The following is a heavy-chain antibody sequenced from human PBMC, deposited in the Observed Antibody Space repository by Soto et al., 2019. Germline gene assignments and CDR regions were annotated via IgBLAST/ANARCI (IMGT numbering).Heavy chain of an antibody. D-gene: IGHD5-12*01. J-gene: IGHJ6*02. V-gene: IGHV3-48*03. CDR3: ARAKEYSGYDVLGAKDV. CDR2: ISSSGTNI. CDR1: GFTFSSYE. Sequence: SLRLSCAASGFTFSSYEMNWVRQAPGKGLEWVSYISSSGTNIYYADSVKGRFTISRDNAENSLYLQMNSLRAEDTAVYYCARAKEYSGYDVLGAKDVWGQGTTVTVSS.